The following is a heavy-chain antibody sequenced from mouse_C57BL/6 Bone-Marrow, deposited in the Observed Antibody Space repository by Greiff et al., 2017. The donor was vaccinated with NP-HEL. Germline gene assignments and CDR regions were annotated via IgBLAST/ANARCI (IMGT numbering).Heavy chain of an antibody. D-gene: IGHD1-1*01. CDR1: GYTFTDYN. V-gene: IGHV1-22*01. CDR2: INPNNGGT. CDR3: ARWYYGSSSWFAY. J-gene: IGHJ3*01. Sequence: EVQLQQSGPELVKPGASVKMSCKASGYTFTDYNMHWVKQSHGKSLEWIGYINPNNGGTSYTQKFKGKATLTVNKSSSTAYMELRSLTSEDSAVYYCARWYYGSSSWFAYWGQGTLVTVSA.